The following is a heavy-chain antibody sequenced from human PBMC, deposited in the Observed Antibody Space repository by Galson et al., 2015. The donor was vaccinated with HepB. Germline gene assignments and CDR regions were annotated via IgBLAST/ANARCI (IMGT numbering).Heavy chain of an antibody. J-gene: IGHJ3*02. CDR3: ARDQRYFDWLGDDAFDI. Sequence: SLRLSCAASGFTFSSYWMHWVRQAPGKGLVWVSRINSDGSSTSYADSVKGRFTISRDNAKNTLYLQMNSLRAEDTAVYYCARDQRYFDWLGDDAFDIWGQGTMVTVSS. V-gene: IGHV3-74*01. D-gene: IGHD3-9*01. CDR1: GFTFSSYW. CDR2: INSDGSST.